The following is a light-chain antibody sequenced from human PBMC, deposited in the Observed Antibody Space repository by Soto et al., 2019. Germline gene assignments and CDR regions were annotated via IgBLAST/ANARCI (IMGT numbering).Light chain of an antibody. J-gene: IGKJ4*01. CDR2: AAS. Sequence: AIQMTQSPSSLSASVGDRVTITCRASQGIRNDLDWYQQKPGKAPELLIYAASSLQSGVPSRFSGSGSGTDFTLTISSLQPEDFATYYCLQDYNYPLTFGGGTKVEIK. V-gene: IGKV1-6*01. CDR1: QGIRND. CDR3: LQDYNYPLT.